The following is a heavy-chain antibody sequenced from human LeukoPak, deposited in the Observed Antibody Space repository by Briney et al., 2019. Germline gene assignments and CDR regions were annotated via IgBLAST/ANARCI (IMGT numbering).Heavy chain of an antibody. CDR2: IMPLFGTA. Sequence: SSVKVSCKTSGGTFNNSAISWVRQAPGQGLEWLGGIMPLFGTAGYAQKFQGRVTITKDESTRTVYLELTSLTSDDTAVYYCARDVHGDYGSGWFDPWGQGTLVSVSS. J-gene: IGHJ5*02. D-gene: IGHD4-17*01. CDR3: ARDVHGDYGSGWFDP. V-gene: IGHV1-69*05. CDR1: GGTFNNSA.